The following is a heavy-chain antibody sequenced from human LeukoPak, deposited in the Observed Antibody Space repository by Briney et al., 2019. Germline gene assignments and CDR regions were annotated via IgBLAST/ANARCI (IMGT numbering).Heavy chain of an antibody. Sequence: GGSLRLSCAASGFIFSRYWMTWVRQAPGKGLEWVANIKEDGSETYYVDSVKGRFTISRDNAKNSLYLQMNSLRAEDTAVYYCAGDWRSGGYCYYYWGQGTLVTVSS. CDR3: AGDWRSGGYCYYY. D-gene: IGHD2-21*02. V-gene: IGHV3-7*01. CDR2: IKEDGSET. CDR1: GFIFSRYW. J-gene: IGHJ4*02.